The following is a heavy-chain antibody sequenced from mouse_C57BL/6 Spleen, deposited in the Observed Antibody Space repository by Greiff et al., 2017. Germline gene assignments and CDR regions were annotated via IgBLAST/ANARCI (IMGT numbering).Heavy chain of an antibody. D-gene: IGHD2-4*01. Sequence: VKLMESGAELVKPGASVKLSCKASGYTFTEYTIHWVKQRSGQGLEWIGWFYPGSGSIKYNEKFKDKATLTADKSSSTVYMELSRLTSEDSAVYFCARHEKGAYDYEWYFDVWGTGTTVTVSS. CDR2: FYPGSGSI. J-gene: IGHJ1*03. V-gene: IGHV1-62-2*01. CDR3: ARHEKGAYDYEWYFDV. CDR1: GYTFTEYT.